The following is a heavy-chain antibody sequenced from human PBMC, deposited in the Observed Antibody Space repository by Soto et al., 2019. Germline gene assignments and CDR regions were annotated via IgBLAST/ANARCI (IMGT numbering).Heavy chain of an antibody. CDR3: ARAPPYRDSSGYYYYYDMDV. CDR2: IIPIFGIA. D-gene: IGHD3-22*01. Sequence: ASVKVSCKASGGTFSSYAISWVRQAPGQGFEWMGGIIPIFGIANYAQKFQGRVTITADKSTSTAYMELSSLRSEDTAVYYCARAPPYRDSSGYYYYYDMDVWGKGTTVTVSS. J-gene: IGHJ6*03. V-gene: IGHV1-69*17. CDR1: GGTFSSYA.